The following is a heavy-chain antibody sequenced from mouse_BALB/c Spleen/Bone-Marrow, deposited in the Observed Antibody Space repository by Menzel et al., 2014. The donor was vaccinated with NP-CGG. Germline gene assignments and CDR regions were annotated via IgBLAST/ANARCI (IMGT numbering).Heavy chain of an antibody. CDR2: ISDAGSYT. Sequence: EVKLMESGGGLVKPGGSLKLSCAASGFTLSDYYMYWVRQTPEKRLEWVATISDAGSYTYYPDSVKGRFTISRDNAKNNLYLQMISLKSEDTAMYYCARDGDYRYAWFAYWGQGTLVTVST. J-gene: IGHJ3*01. CDR3: ARDGDYRYAWFAY. D-gene: IGHD2-14*01. V-gene: IGHV5-4*02. CDR1: GFTLSDYY.